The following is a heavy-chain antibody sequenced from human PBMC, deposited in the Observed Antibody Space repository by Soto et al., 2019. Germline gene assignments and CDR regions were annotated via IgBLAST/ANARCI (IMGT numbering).Heavy chain of an antibody. CDR2: INPNGGGT. D-gene: IGHD6-6*01. CDR3: ASGEQLVHFDS. J-gene: IGHJ4*01. V-gene: IGHV1-2*04. CDR1: GGTLTNFINY. Sequence: ASVKVSCKASGGTLTNFINYPINWVRQAPGQGLEWMGRINPNGGGTNYAQKFEGWVTTTTDTSISTAYMELSRLNFDDTAVYYCASGEQLVHFDSWGQGTLVTVSS.